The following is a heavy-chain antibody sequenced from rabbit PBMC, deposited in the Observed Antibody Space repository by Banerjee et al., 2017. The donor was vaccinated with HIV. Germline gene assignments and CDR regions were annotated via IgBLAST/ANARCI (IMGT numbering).Heavy chain of an antibody. CDR1: GFSFNNKYV. Sequence: QEQLVESGGGLVTLGGSLTLTCTASGFSFNNKYVMCWVRQAPGKGLEWIACINTISGSTVYATWAKGRFTISRTSSTTVALQMTSLTAADTAIYFCARGDTGSRHSPFNLWGPGTLVTVS. V-gene: IGHV1S45*01. D-gene: IGHD1-1*01. CDR2: INTISGST. J-gene: IGHJ4*01. CDR3: ARGDTGSRHSPFNL.